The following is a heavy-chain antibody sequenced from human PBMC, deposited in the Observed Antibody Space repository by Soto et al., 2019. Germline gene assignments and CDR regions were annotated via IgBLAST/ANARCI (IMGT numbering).Heavy chain of an antibody. V-gene: IGHV1-46*01. CDR2: INPSGGST. Sequence: GASVKVSCKASGYTFTSYYMHWVRQAPGQGLEWMGIINPSGGSTSYAQKFQGRVTMTRDTSTSTVYMELSSPRSEDTAVYYCARVPGAFYYYYGMDVWGQGTTVTVSS. CDR3: ARVPGAFYYYYGMDV. J-gene: IGHJ6*02. CDR1: GYTFTSYY. D-gene: IGHD3-3*02.